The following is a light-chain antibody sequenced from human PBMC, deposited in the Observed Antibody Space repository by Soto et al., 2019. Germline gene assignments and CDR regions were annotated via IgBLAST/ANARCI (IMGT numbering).Light chain of an antibody. CDR3: MQALQTPFA. V-gene: IGKV2-28*01. CDR1: QSLLHSNGYNY. Sequence: DIVMTQSPLSLPVTPGEPASISCRSSQSLLHSNGYNYLDWYLQKPGQSPQLLIYLGSNRASGVPDRFSGNGSGTDFKLKISRVEADDFGVYYCMQALQTPFAVGPGTKVDIK. J-gene: IGKJ3*01. CDR2: LGS.